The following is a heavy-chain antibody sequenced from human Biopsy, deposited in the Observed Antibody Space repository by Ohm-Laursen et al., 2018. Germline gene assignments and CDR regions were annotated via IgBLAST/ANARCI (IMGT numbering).Heavy chain of an antibody. CDR3: ALQSVAQMKNFDY. Sequence: GASVTVSCKASGFSFTGYYIHWVRQAPGHGLEWMGWISHKSGGTNYAQKFQGNITMTKNTSMSTAYMEMSRLRSDDTAVYYCALQSVAQMKNFDYWGQGTLVTVSS. D-gene: IGHD6-19*01. J-gene: IGHJ4*02. CDR2: ISHKSGGT. CDR1: GFSFTGYY. V-gene: IGHV1-2*02.